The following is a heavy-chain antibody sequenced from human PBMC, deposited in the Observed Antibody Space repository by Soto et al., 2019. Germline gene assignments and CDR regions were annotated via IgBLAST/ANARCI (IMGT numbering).Heavy chain of an antibody. CDR3: ARDFSEDIVVVPAAMRWFDP. CDR1: GGTFSSYT. CDR2: IIPILGIA. V-gene: IGHV1-69*04. Sequence: SVKVSCKASGGTFSSYTISWVRQAPGQGLEWMGRIIPILGIANYAQKFQGRVTITADKSTSTAYMELSSLRSEDTAVYYCARDFSEDIVVVPAAMRWFDPWG. D-gene: IGHD2-2*01. J-gene: IGHJ5*02.